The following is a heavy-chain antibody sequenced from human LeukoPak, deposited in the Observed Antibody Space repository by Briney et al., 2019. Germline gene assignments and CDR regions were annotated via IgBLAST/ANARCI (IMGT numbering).Heavy chain of an antibody. D-gene: IGHD5-18*01. CDR3: ARGRGYSYGTPFDY. CDR2: IYYSGST. Sequence: SETLSLTCTVSGGSISSYYWSWIRQPPGKGLEWIGDIYYSGSTNYNPSLKSRVTISVDTSKNQFSLKLSSVTAADTAVYYCARGRGYSYGTPFDYWGQGTLVAVSS. J-gene: IGHJ4*02. V-gene: IGHV4-59*01. CDR1: GGSISSYY.